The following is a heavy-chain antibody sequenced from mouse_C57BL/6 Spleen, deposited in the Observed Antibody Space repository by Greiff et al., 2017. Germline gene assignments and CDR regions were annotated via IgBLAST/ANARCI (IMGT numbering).Heavy chain of an antibody. CDR2: IDPENGDT. V-gene: IGHV14-4*01. J-gene: IGHJ2*01. Sequence: EVQLQQSGAELVRPGASVKLSCTASGFNIKDDYMHWVKQRPEQGLEWIGWIDPENGDTEYASKFQGKATITADTSSNTAYLQLSSLTSEDTAVYYCTTGPYGSLDYWGQGTTLTVSS. CDR3: TTGPYGSLDY. D-gene: IGHD1-1*01. CDR1: GFNIKDDY.